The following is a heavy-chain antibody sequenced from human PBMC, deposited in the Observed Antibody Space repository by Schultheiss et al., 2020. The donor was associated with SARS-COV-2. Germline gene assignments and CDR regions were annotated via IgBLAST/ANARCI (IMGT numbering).Heavy chain of an antibody. CDR2: IYYSGST. CDR1: GGSISSGGYY. J-gene: IGHJ4*02. CDR3: AKEVYSYARNNFDH. D-gene: IGHD5-18*01. Sequence: SETLSLTCTVSGGSISSGGYYWGWIRQPPGKGLEWIGYIYYSGSTNYNPSLKSRVTMSVDTSKNQFSLKLSSVTAADTAVYYCAKEVYSYARNNFDHWAQGTLVTVSS. V-gene: IGHV4-61*08.